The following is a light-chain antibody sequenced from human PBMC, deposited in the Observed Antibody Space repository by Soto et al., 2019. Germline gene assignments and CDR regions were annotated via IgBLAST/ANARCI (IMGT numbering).Light chain of an antibody. CDR3: QQYDNLPPLT. CDR2: DAS. J-gene: IGKJ4*01. Sequence: DIQMTQSPSTLSASVGDRVTITCRASQSISSWLAWYQQKPGKAPKLLIYDASNLETGVPSTFSGSGSGTDFTFTISSLQPEDIATYYCQQYDNLPPLTFGGGTKVDIK. CDR1: QSISSW. V-gene: IGKV1-33*01.